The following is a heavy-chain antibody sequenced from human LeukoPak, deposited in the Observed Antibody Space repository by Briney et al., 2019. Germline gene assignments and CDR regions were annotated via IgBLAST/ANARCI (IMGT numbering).Heavy chain of an antibody. J-gene: IGHJ4*02. CDR3: ARLYSNSWYLEDY. Sequence: PGGSLRLSCAASGFTFSSYSMNWVRQAPGKGLEWVSSISSSSSYIYYADSVKGRFTISRDNAKNSLYLQMNSLRAEDTAVYYCARLYSNSWYLEDYWGQGTLVTVSS. CDR2: ISSSSSYI. V-gene: IGHV3-21*01. D-gene: IGHD6-13*01. CDR1: GFTFSSYS.